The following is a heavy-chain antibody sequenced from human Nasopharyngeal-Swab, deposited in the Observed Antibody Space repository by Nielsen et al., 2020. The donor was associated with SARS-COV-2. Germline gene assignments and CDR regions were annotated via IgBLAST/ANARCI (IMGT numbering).Heavy chain of an antibody. CDR3: ASPPLDSSGYYYGFHY. D-gene: IGHD3-22*01. J-gene: IGHJ4*02. V-gene: IGHV3-30-3*01. CDR1: GSTFSSSA. CDR2: ISYDGSNK. Sequence: GESLKISCAASGSTFSSSAMHWVRQAPGKGLEWVAVISYDGSNKHFADSVKGRFTISRDNSKNTLYLQMNSLRAEDTAVYYCASPPLDSSGYYYGFHYWGRGTLVTVSS.